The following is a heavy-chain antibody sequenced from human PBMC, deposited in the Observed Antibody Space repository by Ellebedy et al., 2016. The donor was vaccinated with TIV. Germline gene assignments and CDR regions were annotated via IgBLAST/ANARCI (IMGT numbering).Heavy chain of an antibody. CDR3: ARESGGNGNFDY. CDR2: IYYSGST. CDR1: GGSISSSSYY. Sequence: SETLSLTCTVSGGSISSSSYYWGWIRQPPGKGLEWIGSIYYSGSTYYNPSLKSRVTISVDTSKNQFSLKLSSVTAADTAVYYCARESGGNGNFDYWGQGTLVTVSS. D-gene: IGHD4-23*01. J-gene: IGHJ4*02. V-gene: IGHV4-39*07.